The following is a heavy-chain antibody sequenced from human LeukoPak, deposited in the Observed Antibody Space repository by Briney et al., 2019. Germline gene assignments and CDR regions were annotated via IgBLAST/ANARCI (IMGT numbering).Heavy chain of an antibody. Sequence: GRSLRLSCAASGFTFSSYSMNWVRQAPGKGLEWVSSISSSSSYIYYADSVKGRFTISRDNAKNSLYLQMNSLRAEDTAVYYCARETYYYDSSGYLPHPFDYWGQGTLVTVSS. D-gene: IGHD3-22*01. V-gene: IGHV3-21*01. CDR2: ISSSSSYI. J-gene: IGHJ4*02. CDR3: ARETYYYDSSGYLPHPFDY. CDR1: GFTFSSYS.